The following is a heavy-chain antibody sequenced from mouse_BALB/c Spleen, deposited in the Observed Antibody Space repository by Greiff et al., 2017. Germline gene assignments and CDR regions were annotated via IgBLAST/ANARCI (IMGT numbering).Heavy chain of an antibody. CDR1: GFTFSSYT. J-gene: IGHJ2*01. D-gene: IGHD3-3*01. CDR2: ISNGGGST. V-gene: IGHV5-12-2*01. Sequence: DVMLVESGGGLVQPGGSLKLSCAASGFTFSSYTMSWVRQTPEKRLEWVAYISNGGGSTYYPDTVKGRFTISRDNAKNTLYLQMSSLKSEDTAMYYCARGDVGYYFDYWGQGTTLTVSS. CDR3: ARGDVGYYFDY.